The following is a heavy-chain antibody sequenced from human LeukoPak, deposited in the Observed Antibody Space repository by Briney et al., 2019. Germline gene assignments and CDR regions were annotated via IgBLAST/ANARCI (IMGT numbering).Heavy chain of an antibody. CDR2: ISSTSTI. D-gene: IGHD6-13*01. CDR3: ARDAYGSWYIDF. CDR1: GFTFNSHS. V-gene: IGHV3-48*04. J-gene: IGHJ4*02. Sequence: GGSLRLSCAASGFTFNSHSMNWVRQAPGKGLEWVSYISSTSTIYYADSVKGRFTISRDNAKNSLYLQMNSLEAEDTAVYYCARDAYGSWYIDFWGQGSLVTVSS.